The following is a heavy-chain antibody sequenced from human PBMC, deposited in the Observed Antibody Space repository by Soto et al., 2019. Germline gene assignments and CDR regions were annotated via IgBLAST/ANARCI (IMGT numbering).Heavy chain of an antibody. D-gene: IGHD4-17*01. CDR3: ARTPNDYGGNYFDY. CDR2: MNPNSGNT. CDR1: GYTFTSYD. V-gene: IGHV1-8*01. Sequence: ASVKVSCKASGYTFTSYDINWVRQATGQGLEWMGWMNPNSGNTGYAQKFQGRVTMTRNTSTSTAYMELSSLRSEDTAVYYCARTPNDYGGNYFDYWGQGTLVTVSS. J-gene: IGHJ4*02.